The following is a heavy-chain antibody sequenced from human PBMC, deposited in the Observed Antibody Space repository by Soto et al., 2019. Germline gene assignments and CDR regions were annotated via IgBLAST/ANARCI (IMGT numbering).Heavy chain of an antibody. CDR1: GYTFTSYA. V-gene: IGHV1-3*01. J-gene: IGHJ6*02. CDR3: ARDSGYVYYYYSYGMDV. D-gene: IGHD5-12*01. CDR2: INAGNGNT. Sequence: GASVKVSCKASGYTFTSYAMHWVRQAPGQRLEWMGWINAGNGNTKYSQKFQGRVTITRNTSASTAYMELSSLRSEDTAVYYCARDSGYVYYYYSYGMDVWGQGTTVTVSS.